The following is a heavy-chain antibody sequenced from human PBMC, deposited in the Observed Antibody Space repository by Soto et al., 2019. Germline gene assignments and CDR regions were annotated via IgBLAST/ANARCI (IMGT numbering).Heavy chain of an antibody. CDR1: GFTFSSFW. V-gene: IGHV3-23*01. Sequence: GGSLRLSCAASGFTFSSFWMTWVRQAPGKGLEWVSAISDTGDITYYADSVKGRFTISRDNSKNTLYLQMNSLRAEDTAVYYCANRDTSMITRYYYGMDVWGQGTTVTVSS. CDR2: ISDTGDIT. D-gene: IGHD5-18*01. J-gene: IGHJ6*02. CDR3: ANRDTSMITRYYYGMDV.